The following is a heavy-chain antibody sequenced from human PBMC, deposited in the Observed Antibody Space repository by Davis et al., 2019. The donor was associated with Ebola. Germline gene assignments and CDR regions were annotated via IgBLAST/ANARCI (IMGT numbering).Heavy chain of an antibody. D-gene: IGHD3-10*01. Sequence: PSETLSLTCTVSGGSISSYYWSWIRQPPGKGLEWIGYIYYSGSTNYNPSLKSRVTISVDTSKNQFSLKLSSVTAADTAVYYCARGQYYYGSGSLYYFDYWGQGTLVTVSS. CDR3: ARGQYYYGSGSLYYFDY. V-gene: IGHV4-59*01. CDR1: GGSISSYY. CDR2: IYYSGST. J-gene: IGHJ4*02.